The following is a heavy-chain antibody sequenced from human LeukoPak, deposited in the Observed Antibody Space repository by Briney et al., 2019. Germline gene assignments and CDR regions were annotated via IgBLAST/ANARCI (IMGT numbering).Heavy chain of an antibody. CDR3: ARMGRGDQDWYFDL. V-gene: IGHV1-46*01. Sequence: WASVKVSCKASGYTFTNYFVYWVRHAPGQGLEWMGIINPTSVGREYAQKFQGRITMTRDTSTSTVYMELNSLRSDDTTVYYCARMGRGDQDWYFDLWGRGTLITVSS. CDR2: INPTSVGR. J-gene: IGHJ2*01. D-gene: IGHD4-17*01. CDR1: GYTFTNYF.